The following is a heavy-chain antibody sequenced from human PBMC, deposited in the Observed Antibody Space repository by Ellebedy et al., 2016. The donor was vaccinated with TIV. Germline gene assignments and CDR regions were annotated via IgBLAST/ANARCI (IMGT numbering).Heavy chain of an antibody. V-gene: IGHV3-30*03. D-gene: IGHD3-10*01. CDR2: ISSDGSNK. Sequence: PGGSLRLSYVASGFTFRSHGIYWVRQAPGKGLEWVAVISSDGSNKYYADSVKGRFTISRDNSKNTLYLQMNSLRTDDMAVYYCARGGSSGSSDYWGQGTLVTVSS. CDR1: GFTFRSHG. J-gene: IGHJ4*02. CDR3: ARGGSSGSSDY.